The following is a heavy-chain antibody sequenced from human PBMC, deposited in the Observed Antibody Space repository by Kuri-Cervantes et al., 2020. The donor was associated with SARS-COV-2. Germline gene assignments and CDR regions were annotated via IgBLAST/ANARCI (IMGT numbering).Heavy chain of an antibody. CDR1: GFTVSSNY. D-gene: IGHD4-17*01. CDR3: TRDSSHYGGWFYP. Sequence: GGSLRLSCAASGFTVSSNYMSWVRQAPGKGLEWVSVIYSGGSTYYADSVKGRFTISRDNSKNTLYLQMNSLRAEDTAVYYCTRDSSHYGGWFYPWGQGTLVTVSS. CDR2: IYSGGST. J-gene: IGHJ5*02. V-gene: IGHV3-53*01.